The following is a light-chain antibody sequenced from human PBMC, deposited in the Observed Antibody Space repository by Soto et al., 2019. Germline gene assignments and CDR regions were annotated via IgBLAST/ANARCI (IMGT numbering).Light chain of an antibody. CDR2: EVS. J-gene: IGLJ1*01. CDR1: SSDVGGYNY. Sequence: QSVLTQPASVSGSPGQSITISCTGTSSDVGGYNYVSWYQQHPGKAPKLMIYEVSNRPSGVSNRFSGSKSGNTASLTISGLQAEDEADYYCSSYTSSSTNYVFGNGTKATVL. V-gene: IGLV2-14*01. CDR3: SSYTSSSTNYV.